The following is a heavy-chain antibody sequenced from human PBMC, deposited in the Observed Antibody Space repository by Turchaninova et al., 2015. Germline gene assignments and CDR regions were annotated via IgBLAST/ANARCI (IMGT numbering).Heavy chain of an antibody. CDR1: GGSIRRYY. Sequence: QVQLQESGPGLVKPSETMSLTCTVSGGSIRRYYWSWIRQPPGEGLEWVGYIYFSGSAYYNPSLKVPVTISESTAKHQLSLTLSSVTAADTAGYYCARGVAVAGIKAFDIWGQGTMVTVSS. V-gene: IGHV4-59*01. J-gene: IGHJ3*02. CDR2: IYFSGSA. D-gene: IGHD6-13*01. CDR3: ARGVAVAGIKAFDI.